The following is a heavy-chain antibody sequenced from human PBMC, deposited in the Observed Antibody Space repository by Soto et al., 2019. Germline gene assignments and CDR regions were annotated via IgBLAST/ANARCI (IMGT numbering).Heavy chain of an antibody. D-gene: IGHD2-8*01. Sequence: PSETLSLTCTVSGGSISSSSYYWGWIRQPPGKGLEWIGSIYYSGSTYYNPSLKSRVTISVDTSKNQFSLKLSSVTAADTAVYYCARHLYMLGWPFDYWGQGTLVTVSS. CDR2: IYYSGST. J-gene: IGHJ4*02. CDR1: GGSISSSSYY. V-gene: IGHV4-39*01. CDR3: ARHLYMLGWPFDY.